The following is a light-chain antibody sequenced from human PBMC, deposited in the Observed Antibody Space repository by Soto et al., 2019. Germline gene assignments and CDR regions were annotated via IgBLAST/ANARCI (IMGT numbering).Light chain of an antibody. CDR3: QQSGSSSGWT. Sequence: EIVLTQSPGTLSLSPGERATLSCRASQSVSSSYLAWYRQKPGQAPRLLIYGASNRATGIPDRFGGSGSGTDFTLTISRLEPEDFAVYYCQQSGSSSGWTFGQGTEVEIK. V-gene: IGKV3-20*01. CDR2: GAS. J-gene: IGKJ1*01. CDR1: QSVSSSY.